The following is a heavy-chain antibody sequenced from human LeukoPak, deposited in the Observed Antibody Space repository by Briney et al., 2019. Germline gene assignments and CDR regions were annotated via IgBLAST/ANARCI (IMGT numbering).Heavy chain of an antibody. D-gene: IGHD3-10*01. J-gene: IGHJ5*02. CDR1: GGTFSSYA. CDR2: IIPIFGTA. V-gene: IGHV1-69*06. CDR3: ARDRSRLWFGEFSFDP. Sequence: GASVKVSCKASGGTFSSYAISWVRQAPGQGLEWMGGIIPIFGTANYAQKFQVRVTITADKSTSTAYMELSSLRSEDTAVYYCARDRSRLWFGEFSFDPWGQGTLVTVSS.